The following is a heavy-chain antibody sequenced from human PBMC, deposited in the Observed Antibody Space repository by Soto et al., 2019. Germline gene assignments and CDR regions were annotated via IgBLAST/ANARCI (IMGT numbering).Heavy chain of an antibody. CDR2: IHYSGRT. Sequence: SETLSLTCAVSGGSITSGAYYWTWIRQHPGKGLEWIAYIHYSGRTYYNPSLKSRVAISVDTSNNQFSLKLSSVTAADTAVYYCARYYFDSSGYSNWFDPWGQGTLVTVSS. D-gene: IGHD3-22*01. CDR1: GGSITSGAYY. J-gene: IGHJ5*02. V-gene: IGHV4-31*11. CDR3: ARYYFDSSGYSNWFDP.